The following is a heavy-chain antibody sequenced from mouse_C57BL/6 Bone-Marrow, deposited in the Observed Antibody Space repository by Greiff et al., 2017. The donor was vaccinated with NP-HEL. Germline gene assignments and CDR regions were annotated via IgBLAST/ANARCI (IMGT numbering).Heavy chain of an antibody. Sequence: QVQLQQPGAELVKPGASVKLSCKASGYTFTSYWMHWVKQRPGRGLEWIGRIDPNSGGTKYNEKFKSKATLTVDKPSSTAYMQRSSLTSEDSAVYYCAREDDGYYPQGFAYWGQGTLVTVSA. CDR3: AREDDGYYPQGFAY. J-gene: IGHJ3*01. CDR2: IDPNSGGT. D-gene: IGHD2-3*01. CDR1: GYTFTSYW. V-gene: IGHV1-72*01.